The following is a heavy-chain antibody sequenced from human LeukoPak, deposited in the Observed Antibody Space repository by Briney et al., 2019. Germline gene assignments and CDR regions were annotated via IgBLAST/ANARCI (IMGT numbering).Heavy chain of an antibody. V-gene: IGHV1-2*02. Sequence: GASVKVSCKASGYTFTGYYMHWVRQAPGQGLEWMGWINPNSGGTNYAQKFQGRVTMTRHTSISTAYMELSRLRSDDTAVYYCARDSYTRRYFDYWGQGTLVTVSS. CDR3: ARDSYTRRYFDY. J-gene: IGHJ4*02. D-gene: IGHD1-26*01. CDR2: INPNSGGT. CDR1: GYTFTGYY.